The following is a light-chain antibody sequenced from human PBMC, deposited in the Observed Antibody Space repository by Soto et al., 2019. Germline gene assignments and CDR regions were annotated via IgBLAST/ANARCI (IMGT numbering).Light chain of an antibody. Sequence: QSALTQPASVSGSPGQSITISCTGTSSDVGGYNFVSWYQQHPGKAPKLMIYDVSNRPSGVSDRFSGSKSDNTASLTISGLRVEDEAYYYCSSHTTSTTLVFGGGTQLTVL. CDR2: DVS. V-gene: IGLV2-14*01. J-gene: IGLJ2*01. CDR3: SSHTTSTTLV. CDR1: SSDVGGYNF.